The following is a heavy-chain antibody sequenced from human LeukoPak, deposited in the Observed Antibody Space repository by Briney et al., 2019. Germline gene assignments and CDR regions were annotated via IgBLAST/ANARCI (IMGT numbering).Heavy chain of an antibody. Sequence: PGGSLRLSCAASGFTFSSYAMHWVCQAPGKGLEWVAVISYDGSNKYYADSVKGRFTISRDNAKNSLYLQMNSLRAEDTAVYYCATMTTVTTGGYWGQGTLVTVSS. J-gene: IGHJ4*02. CDR2: ISYDGSNK. D-gene: IGHD4-17*01. V-gene: IGHV3-30*04. CDR1: GFTFSSYA. CDR3: ATMTTVTTGGY.